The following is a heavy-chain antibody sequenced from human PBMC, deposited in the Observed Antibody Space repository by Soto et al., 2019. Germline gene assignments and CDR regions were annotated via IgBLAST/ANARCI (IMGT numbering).Heavy chain of an antibody. CDR1: GFTFSTYG. Sequence: EVQLVESGGGLVKPGGSLRLSCAASGFTFSTYGMNWVRQAPGKGLEWLSSISDSGHYIYYADSVKGRFTISRDNAKSSLFLQMDSSRGEDTAVYYCARSGLAVPYSAIHWFDPWGHGTLVTVSS. V-gene: IGHV3-21*01. D-gene: IGHD6-19*01. J-gene: IGHJ5*02. CDR3: ARSGLAVPYSAIHWFDP. CDR2: ISDSGHYI.